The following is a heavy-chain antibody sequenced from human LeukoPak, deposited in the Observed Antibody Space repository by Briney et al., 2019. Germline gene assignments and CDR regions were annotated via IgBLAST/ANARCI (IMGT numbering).Heavy chain of an antibody. CDR3: AREGASGWYRGLDY. CDR2: ICTSGST. V-gene: IGHV4-4*07. J-gene: IGHJ4*02. Sequence: PSETLSLTCTVSGGSISSYYWSWIRQPAGKGLEWIGRICTSGSTNYNLSLKSRVTMSVDTSKNQFSLRLNSVTAADTAVYYCAREGASGWYRGLDYWGQGTLVTVSS. D-gene: IGHD6-19*01. CDR1: GGSISSYY.